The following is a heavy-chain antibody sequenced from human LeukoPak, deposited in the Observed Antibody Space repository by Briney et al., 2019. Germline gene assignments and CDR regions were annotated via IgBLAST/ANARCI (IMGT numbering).Heavy chain of an antibody. Sequence: ASVKVSCKASGYTFTGYYMHWVRQAPGQGLEWMGWMNPNSGNTGYAQKFQGRVTITRNTSISTAYMELSSLRSEDTAVYYCARATHDFTYYYYYYMDVWGKGTTVTVSS. J-gene: IGHJ6*03. CDR3: ARATHDFTYYYYYYMDV. D-gene: IGHD3-3*01. V-gene: IGHV1-8*03. CDR1: GYTFTGYY. CDR2: MNPNSGNT.